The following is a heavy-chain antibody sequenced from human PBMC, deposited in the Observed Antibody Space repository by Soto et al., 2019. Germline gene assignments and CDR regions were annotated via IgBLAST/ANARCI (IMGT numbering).Heavy chain of an antibody. J-gene: IGHJ3*02. V-gene: IGHV3-30*18. D-gene: IGHD6-19*01. Sequence: QEQLVESGGGVVQPGTSLRLSCAASGFTLSSYGMHWVRQAPGKGLEWVAVISYNGNNQYYADSVRGRFTISRDNSKSTLYLQMNSLRAEDTAVYYCAKDRGHLAVAAITGGGDFDKWGQGTVVTVSS. CDR2: ISYNGNNQ. CDR3: AKDRGHLAVAAITGGGDFDK. CDR1: GFTLSSYG.